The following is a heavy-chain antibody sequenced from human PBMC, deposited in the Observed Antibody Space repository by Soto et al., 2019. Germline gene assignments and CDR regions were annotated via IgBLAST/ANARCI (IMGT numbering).Heavy chain of an antibody. D-gene: IGHD3-16*01. Sequence: QLVESGGDVVQPGRSLRLSCAASGFTFSNYGIHWVRQAPGKGLEWVAVISHDGNKEYYADSVKGRFTVSRDNSKKTVYLQMNRLGAEDTAIYCGAKVSPSISFLGGLDHWGPGTLVTVSS. CDR1: GFTFSNYG. V-gene: IGHV3-30*18. CDR2: ISHDGNKE. CDR3: AKVSPSISFLGGLDH. J-gene: IGHJ4*02.